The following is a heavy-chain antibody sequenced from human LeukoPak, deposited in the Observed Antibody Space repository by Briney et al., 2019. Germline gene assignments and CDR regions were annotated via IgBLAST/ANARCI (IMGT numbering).Heavy chain of an antibody. Sequence: GASVKVSCKASGYNFNTYGIGWVRQAPRQGLEWMGWITAANGNTNYAQKVQGRVTMTTDTSTSTAYMELRSLRSDDTAVYFCARDLARGYSYGYNAFGIWGQGTMVTVSS. D-gene: IGHD5-18*01. CDR3: ARDLARGYSYGYNAFGI. J-gene: IGHJ3*02. CDR2: ITAANGNT. CDR1: GYNFNTYG. V-gene: IGHV1-18*01.